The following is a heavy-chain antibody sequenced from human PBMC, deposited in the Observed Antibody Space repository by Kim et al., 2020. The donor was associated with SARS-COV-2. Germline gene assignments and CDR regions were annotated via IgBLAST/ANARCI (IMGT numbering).Heavy chain of an antibody. CDR2: INHSGRT. CDR1: GGSFSDYT. J-gene: IGHJ6*02. D-gene: IGHD2-2*02. V-gene: IGHV4-34*01. CDR3: ARGRAGVVPSPILGLGPYFHYYAMDV. Sequence: SETLSLTCAVYGGSFSDYTWSWIRQPPGKGLEWIGEINHSGRTNLSPSLKSRITISVDTSKTQFSLKLRSVAAADAAVYYCARGRAGVVPSPILGLGPYFHYYAMDVWGHGTPVTVSS.